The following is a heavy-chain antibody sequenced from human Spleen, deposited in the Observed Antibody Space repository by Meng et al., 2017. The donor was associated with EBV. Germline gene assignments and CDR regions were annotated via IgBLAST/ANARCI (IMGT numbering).Heavy chain of an antibody. V-gene: IGHV1-18*01. J-gene: IGHJ4*02. CDR3: ARTNALDS. Sequence: QVPLVRSRPEGKKPWASVKFSWESSGYNFPKYGIIWVRQAPGQGLEWMGSISASAYGGGTKYAQKFQGRVTMTADTSTATAYLELRSLTYDDTAVYYCARTNALDSWGQGTLVTVSS. CDR1: GYNFPKYG. CDR2: ISASAYGGGT.